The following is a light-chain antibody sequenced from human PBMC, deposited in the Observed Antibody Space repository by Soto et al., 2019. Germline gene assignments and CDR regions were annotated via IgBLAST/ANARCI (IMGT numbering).Light chain of an antibody. V-gene: IGKV1-5*03. J-gene: IGKJ1*01. CDR1: QGIRKY. CDR3: QQYNSYST. CDR2: KAS. Sequence: DIQMTQSPSSLSASVGSRVTITCRASQGIRKYLAWYQQKPGKAPKLLIYKASSLESGVPSRFSGSGSGTEFTLTISSLQPDDFATYYCQQYNSYSTFGQGTKVDIK.